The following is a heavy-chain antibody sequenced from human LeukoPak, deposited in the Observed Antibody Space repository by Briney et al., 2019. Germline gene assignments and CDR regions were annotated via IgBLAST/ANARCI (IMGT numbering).Heavy chain of an antibody. CDR1: GFSFSTYW. Sequence: GGSLRLSCAASGFSFSTYWMTWVRQAPGKGLEWAANIKQDGSENYYVDSARGRFTISRDNAKNSLYLQMNSLTAEDTAVYYCATDLGSSRPNFWGQGILVTVSS. CDR3: ATDLGSSRPNF. V-gene: IGHV3-7*01. CDR2: IKQDGSEN. D-gene: IGHD6-13*01. J-gene: IGHJ4*02.